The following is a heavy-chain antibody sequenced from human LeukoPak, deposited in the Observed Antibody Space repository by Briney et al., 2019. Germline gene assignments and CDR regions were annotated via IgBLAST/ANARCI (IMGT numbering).Heavy chain of an antibody. D-gene: IGHD3-22*01. V-gene: IGHV4-59*01. J-gene: IGHJ4*02. Sequence: SETLSLTCTVSGGSISSYYWSWIRQPPGKGLEWIGYIYYSGSTNYNPSVKSRVTIPVDTSKNQFSLKLSSVTAADTAVYYCARGHSSGYPYYFDYWGQGTLVTVSS. CDR3: ARGHSSGYPYYFDY. CDR2: IYYSGST. CDR1: GGSISSYY.